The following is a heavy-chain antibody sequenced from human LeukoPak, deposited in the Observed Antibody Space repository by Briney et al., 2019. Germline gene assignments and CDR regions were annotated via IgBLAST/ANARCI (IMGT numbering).Heavy chain of an antibody. CDR1: GFTFSSYW. CDR2: IDTDGSST. CDR3: TRGYVGIDY. J-gene: IGHJ4*02. V-gene: IGHV3-74*01. D-gene: IGHD5-12*01. Sequence: GGSRRLSCAASGFTFSSYWMHWVRQTPEKGLVWVARIDTDGSSTIYADSVKGRFTISRDNAKNTLFLQMNSLRAEDTALYYCTRGYVGIDYWGQGTLVTVSS.